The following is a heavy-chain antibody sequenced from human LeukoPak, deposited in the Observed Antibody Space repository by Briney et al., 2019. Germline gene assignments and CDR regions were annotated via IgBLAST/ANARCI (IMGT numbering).Heavy chain of an antibody. Sequence: GGSLRLSCAASGFTFSSYSMNWVRRAPGKGLEWVSSISSSSSYIYYADSVKGRFTISRDNAKNSLYLQMNSLRAEDTAVYYCARDLNTVVNDYWGQGTLVTVSS. CDR1: GFTFSSYS. J-gene: IGHJ4*02. CDR3: ARDLNTVVNDY. CDR2: ISSSSSYI. D-gene: IGHD4-23*01. V-gene: IGHV3-21*01.